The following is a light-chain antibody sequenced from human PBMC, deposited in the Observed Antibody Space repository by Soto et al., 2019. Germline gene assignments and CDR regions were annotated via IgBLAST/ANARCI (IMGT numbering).Light chain of an antibody. J-gene: IGKJ1*01. CDR1: QSVCSRC. Sequence: ETVLTQSPSTLSLSPGERVTLSCRASQSVCSRCLAWYQQKPSQSPRLLIYGASNRATGIPDRFSGSGSGTDFTLTISRLEPEDFAVYYCQHYDTTPWTFGQGTKVGIK. CDR3: QHYDTTPWT. CDR2: GAS. V-gene: IGKV3-20*01.